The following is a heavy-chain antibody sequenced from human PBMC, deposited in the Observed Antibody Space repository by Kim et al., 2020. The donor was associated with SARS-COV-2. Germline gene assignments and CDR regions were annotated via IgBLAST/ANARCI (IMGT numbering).Heavy chain of an antibody. Sequence: KGRFTISRDNSKNTLYLQMNSLRAEDTAVYYCAKERITMIVASYYYGMDVWGQGTTVTVSS. J-gene: IGHJ6*02. D-gene: IGHD3-22*01. CDR3: AKERITMIVASYYYGMDV. V-gene: IGHV3-33*06.